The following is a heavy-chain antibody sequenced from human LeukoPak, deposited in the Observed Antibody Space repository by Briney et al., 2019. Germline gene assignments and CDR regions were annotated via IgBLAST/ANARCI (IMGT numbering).Heavy chain of an antibody. J-gene: IGHJ4*02. CDR2: IGTIISTT. V-gene: IGHV3-48*03. CDR3: AKDLQTYCGGDCPFDY. Sequence: GGSLRLSCAASGFTFRTYEMNWVRQAPGKGLEWVSYIGTIISTTYYADSVKGRFTISRDNSKNTLYLQMNSLRAEDTAVYYCAKDLQTYCGGDCPFDYWGQGTLVTVSS. CDR1: GFTFRTYE. D-gene: IGHD2-21*02.